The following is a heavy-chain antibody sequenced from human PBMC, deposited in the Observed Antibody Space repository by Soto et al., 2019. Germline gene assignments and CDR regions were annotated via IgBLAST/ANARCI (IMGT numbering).Heavy chain of an antibody. J-gene: IGHJ6*02. D-gene: IGHD2-2*01. CDR2: LYYSGTT. CDR1: GDSISTSSYY. Sequence: PSETLSLTCTVSGDSISTSSYYWGWIRQSPGKGLEWIGSLYYSGTTYYNPSLKSRVTISVDTSKNQFSLRASSVTAADTAVYYCARHDWSRFYGMDVWGQGTTVTVSS. V-gene: IGHV4-39*01. CDR3: ARHDWSRFYGMDV.